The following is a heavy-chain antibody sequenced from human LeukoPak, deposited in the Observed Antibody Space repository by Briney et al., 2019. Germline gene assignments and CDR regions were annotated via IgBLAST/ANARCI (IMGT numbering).Heavy chain of an antibody. CDR1: GFSFSGYA. V-gene: IGHV3-30-3*01. J-gene: IGHJ4*02. D-gene: IGHD6-19*01. CDR2: ISYDGSNK. Sequence: GGSLRLSCAASGFSFSGYAMSWVRQAPGKGLEWVAVISYDGSNKYYADSVKGRFTISRDNSKNTLYLQMNSLRAEDTAVYYCARVFGRAVAGTRLSYWGQETLVTVSS. CDR3: ARVFGRAVAGTRLSY.